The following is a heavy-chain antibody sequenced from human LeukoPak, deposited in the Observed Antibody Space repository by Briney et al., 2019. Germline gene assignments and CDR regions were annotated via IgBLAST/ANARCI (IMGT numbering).Heavy chain of an antibody. V-gene: IGHV3-53*01. Sequence: GGSLRLSCAASGFTVSSHYMSWVRQAPGKGLEWVSVIYSGGSTYYADSVKGRFTISRDNSKNTLYLQMNSLRAEDTAVYYCARVRYYYDSSGLYYFDYWGQGTLVTVSS. CDR2: IYSGGST. CDR3: ARVRYYYDSSGLYYFDY. D-gene: IGHD3-22*01. CDR1: GFTVSSHY. J-gene: IGHJ4*02.